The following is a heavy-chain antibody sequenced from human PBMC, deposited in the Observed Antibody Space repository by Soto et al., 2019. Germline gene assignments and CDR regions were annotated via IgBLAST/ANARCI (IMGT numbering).Heavy chain of an antibody. CDR1: GFTFSNYG. V-gene: IGHV3-30*18. Sequence: PGGSLRLSCAASGFTFSNYGMHWVRQAPGKGLEWVALISYDGDNKYYADSVKGRFTISRGNSKSTLYLQMNSLSAEDTAVYSCAKDIALVRGVIIDMDVWRQRTTVTVSS. CDR2: ISYDGDNK. D-gene: IGHD3-10*01. CDR3: AKDIALVRGVIIDMDV. J-gene: IGHJ6*02.